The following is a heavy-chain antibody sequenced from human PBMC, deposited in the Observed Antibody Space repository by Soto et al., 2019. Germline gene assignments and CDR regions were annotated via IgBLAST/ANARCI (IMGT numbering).Heavy chain of an antibody. V-gene: IGHV4-39*01. CDR2: IFYLGSS. D-gene: IGHD3-3*02. CDR3: ARHSLALRKNNWFDP. CDR1: VDSIISSDFY. J-gene: IGHJ5*02. Sequence: PSETLSLTCTVSVDSIISSDFYWCWVRHPPGKGLEWIGSIFYLGSSYYNPSLKSRVTMSVDTSKNQFSLRLRSVTAADTALYFCARHSLALRKNNWFDPWGQGIMVTVSS.